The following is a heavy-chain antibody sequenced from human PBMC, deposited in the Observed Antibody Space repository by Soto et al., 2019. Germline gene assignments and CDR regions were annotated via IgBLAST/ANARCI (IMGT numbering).Heavy chain of an antibody. CDR2: VKLDGSQT. J-gene: IGHJ6*02. Sequence: GGSLRLSCTASGFTFSYYWMSWVRQAPGKGLEWVANVKLDGSQTYSVASVKGRFTISRDNAKNSLSLQMNSLRAEDTAVYYCAREGQYDFWSGYFPYYGLDVWGQGTTVTVSS. V-gene: IGHV3-7*01. D-gene: IGHD3-3*01. CDR1: GFTFSYYW. CDR3: AREGQYDFWSGYFPYYGLDV.